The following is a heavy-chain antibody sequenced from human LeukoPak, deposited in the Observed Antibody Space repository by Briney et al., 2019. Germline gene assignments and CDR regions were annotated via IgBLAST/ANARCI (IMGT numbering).Heavy chain of an antibody. D-gene: IGHD3-3*01. CDR1: GFTFSNAW. CDR3: TRESRISTGVRFLELPTDY. J-gene: IGHJ4*02. Sequence: GGSLRLSCAASGFTFSNAWMSWVRQAPGKGLEWVGRIKSKTDGGTTDYAAPVKGRFTISRDDSKNTLYLQMNSLKTEDTAVYYCTRESRISTGVRFLELPTDYWGQGTLVTVSS. V-gene: IGHV3-15*01. CDR2: IKSKTDGGTT.